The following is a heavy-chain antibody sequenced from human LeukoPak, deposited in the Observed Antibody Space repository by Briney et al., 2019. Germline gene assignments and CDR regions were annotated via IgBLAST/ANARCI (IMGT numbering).Heavy chain of an antibody. J-gene: IGHJ4*02. V-gene: IGHV3-23*01. CDR2: FSGSGGST. Sequence: GGSLRLSCAASGFTFSSSAMTWVRQAPGKGLEWVSIFSGSGGSTYYADSVKGRFTISRDNSKNTLYLQMNSLRAEDAAVYYCAKADYSSSWSYFDFWGQGTLVTVSP. CDR3: AKADYSSSWSYFDF. D-gene: IGHD6-13*01. CDR1: GFTFSSSA.